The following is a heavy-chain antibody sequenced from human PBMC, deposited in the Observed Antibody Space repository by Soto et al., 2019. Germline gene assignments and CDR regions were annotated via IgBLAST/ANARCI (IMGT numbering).Heavy chain of an antibody. Sequence: PSETLSLTCAVSDGSISSYYWTWLRQPPGKGLEWIGYISYNESANNTPSLKSRVTISLDTSKNHFSLKLSSVTAADTGVYYCAAAVPAEYVFPYYYMDVWGKGTTVTVSS. J-gene: IGHJ6*03. D-gene: IGHD3-16*01. V-gene: IGHV4-59*01. CDR2: ISYNESA. CDR3: AAAVPAEYVFPYYYMDV. CDR1: DGSISSYY.